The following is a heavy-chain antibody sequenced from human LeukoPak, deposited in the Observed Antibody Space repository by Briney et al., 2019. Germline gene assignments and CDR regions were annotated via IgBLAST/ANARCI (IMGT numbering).Heavy chain of an antibody. D-gene: IGHD6-19*01. CDR3: ARAVAVAGNTMDV. CDR1: GFTFTNYG. CDR2: ISGGGGST. V-gene: IGHV3-23*01. Sequence: GGSLRLSCTASGFTFTNYGMNWVRQAPGKGLEWVSVISGGGGSTYYADSVMGRFTISRDNSKDTLYLHMNSLRAEDTAVYYCARAVAVAGNTMDVWGKGTTVTISS. J-gene: IGHJ6*03.